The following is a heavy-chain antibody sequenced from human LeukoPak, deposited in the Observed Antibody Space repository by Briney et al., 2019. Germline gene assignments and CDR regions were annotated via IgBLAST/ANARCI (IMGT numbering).Heavy chain of an antibody. CDR3: ARGAFDCSSTSCYLYYYYMDV. D-gene: IGHD2-2*01. CDR1: GGSISSGDYY. Sequence: SETLSLTCTVSGGSISSGDYYWSWIRQPPGKGLEWIGYIDYSGSTYYNPSLKSRVTISVDTSKNQFSLKLSSVTAADTAVYYCARGAFDCSSTSCYLYYYYMDVWGKGTTVTVSS. J-gene: IGHJ6*03. CDR2: IDYSGST. V-gene: IGHV4-30-4*08.